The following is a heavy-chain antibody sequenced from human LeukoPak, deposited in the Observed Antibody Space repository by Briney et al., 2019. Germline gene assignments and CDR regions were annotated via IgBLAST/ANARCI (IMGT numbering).Heavy chain of an antibody. Sequence: GGSLRLSCAASGFTFSGHYMTWIRQTPGKGLEWISYMSRGSGGTIEYADSVKGRFTISRDNAENSLYLQMNSLRVEDTAIYYCARGHYGMDVWGRGTTVTVSS. CDR1: GFTFSGHY. CDR2: MSRGSGGTI. V-gene: IGHV3-11*01. J-gene: IGHJ6*02. CDR3: ARGHYGMDV.